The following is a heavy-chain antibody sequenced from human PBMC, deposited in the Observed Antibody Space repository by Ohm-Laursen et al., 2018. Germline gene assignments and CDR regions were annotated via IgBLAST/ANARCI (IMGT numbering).Heavy chain of an antibody. CDR1: GFTFSSYW. D-gene: IGHD1-26*01. Sequence: GSLRLSCAASGFTFSSYWMTWVRQAPGKELEWVANIKEDGSQKNYVDSVKGRFTISRDNANNFLYLQMNSLRAEDTAVYYCARDISPVIVGVAFDVFDIWSQGTMVTVSS. V-gene: IGHV3-7*01. CDR2: IKEDGSQK. J-gene: IGHJ3*02. CDR3: ARDISPVIVGVAFDVFDI.